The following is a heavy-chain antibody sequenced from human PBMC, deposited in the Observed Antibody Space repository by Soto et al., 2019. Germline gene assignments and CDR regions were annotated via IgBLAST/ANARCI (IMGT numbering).Heavy chain of an antibody. J-gene: IGHJ4*02. CDR3: ARTHHVDTAMADY. CDR1: GGTFSSYA. V-gene: IGHV1-69*13. Sequence: SVKVSCKASGGTFSSYAISWVRQAPGQGLEWMGGIIPIFGTANYAQRFQGRVTITADESTSTAYMELSSLRSEDTAVYYCARTHHVDTAMADYWGQGTLVTVSS. CDR2: IIPIFGTA. D-gene: IGHD5-18*01.